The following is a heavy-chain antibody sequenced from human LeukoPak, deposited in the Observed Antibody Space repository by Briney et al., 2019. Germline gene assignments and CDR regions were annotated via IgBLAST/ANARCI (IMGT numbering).Heavy chain of an antibody. D-gene: IGHD3-10*01. V-gene: IGHV3-30*18. CDR1: GFTFSSYG. CDR2: ISYDGSNK. CDR3: AKCSVRAVTRGYFDY. Sequence: GGSLRLSCAASGFTFSSYGMHWVRQAPGKGLEWVEVISYDGSNKYYADSVKGRFTISRDNSKNTLYLQMNSLRAEDTAVYYCAKCSVRAVTRGYFDYWGQGTLVTVSS. J-gene: IGHJ4*02.